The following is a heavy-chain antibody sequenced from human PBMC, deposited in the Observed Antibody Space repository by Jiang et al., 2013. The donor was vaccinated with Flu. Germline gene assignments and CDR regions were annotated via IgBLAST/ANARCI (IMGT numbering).Heavy chain of an antibody. CDR2: IYSDGRT. Sequence: QLLESGGNLVQPGGSLRLSCAASGFTASSNYISWVRQAPGKGLEWVSVIYSDGRTYYADSVKGRFTISRDNSKNTMYLQMNSLRAEDTAVYYCARDGNWNNFDYWGQGTLVTVSS. J-gene: IGHJ4*02. D-gene: IGHD1/OR15-1a*01. CDR3: ARDGNWNNFDY. V-gene: IGHV3-66*01. CDR1: GFTASSNY.